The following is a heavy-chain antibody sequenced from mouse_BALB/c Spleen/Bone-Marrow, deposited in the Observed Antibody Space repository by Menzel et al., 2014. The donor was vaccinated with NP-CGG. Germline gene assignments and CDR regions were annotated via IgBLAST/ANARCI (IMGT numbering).Heavy chain of an antibody. CDR2: IRNKANGYTT. CDR3: ARDENYDIYWYFDV. D-gene: IGHD1-1*01. Sequence: EVQGVESGGGLVQPGGSLRPSCATSGFTFTDYYMSWVRQTPGKALEWLGFIRNKANGYTTDYSVSVKGRFTISRDNSQSILYLQMNPLRAEDSATYYCARDENYDIYWYFDVWGAGTTVTVSS. CDR1: GFTFTDYY. J-gene: IGHJ1*01. V-gene: IGHV7-3*02.